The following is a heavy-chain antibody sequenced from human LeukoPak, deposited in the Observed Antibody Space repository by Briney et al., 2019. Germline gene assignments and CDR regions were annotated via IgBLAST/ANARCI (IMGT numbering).Heavy chain of an antibody. CDR1: GGSISSNY. J-gene: IGHJ4*02. CDR2: RYDTGGT. V-gene: IGHV4-59*01. Sequence: SSETLSLTCTVSGGSISSNYWSWIRQPPGKGLEWIGCRYDTGGTNYNPSLQSRVTISVDTSKNQFSLKLTSVTAADTAVYYCARHRIVATIMAEFDYWGQGTLVTVSS. D-gene: IGHD5-12*01. CDR3: ARHRIVATIMAEFDY.